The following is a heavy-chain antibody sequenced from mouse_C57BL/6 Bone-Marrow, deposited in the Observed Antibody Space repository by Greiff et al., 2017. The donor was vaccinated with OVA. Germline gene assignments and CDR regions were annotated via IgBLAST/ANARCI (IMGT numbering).Heavy chain of an antibody. CDR2: IYPGDGDT. V-gene: IGHV1-82*01. Sequence: VQLQESGPELVKPGASVKISCKASGYAFSSSWMNWVKQRPGKGLEWIGRIYPGDGDTNYNGKFKGKATLTADKSSSTAYMQLSSLTSEDSAVYFCARACCYYGFAYWGQGTLVTVSA. CDR1: GYAFSSSW. J-gene: IGHJ3*01. CDR3: ARACCYYGFAY. D-gene: IGHD1-1*01.